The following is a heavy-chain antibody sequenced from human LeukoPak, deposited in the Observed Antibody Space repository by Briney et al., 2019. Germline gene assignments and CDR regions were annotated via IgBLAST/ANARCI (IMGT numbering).Heavy chain of an antibody. CDR2: ISYDRSNK. D-gene: IGHD2-2*02. Sequence: GGSLRLSCAASGFTFSSYGMHWVRQAPGKGLEWVAVISYDRSNKYYADSVKGRFTISRDNSKNTLYLQMNSLRAEDTAVYYCAKVRYCSSTSCYTAFDYWGQGTLVTVSS. V-gene: IGHV3-30*18. CDR1: GFTFSSYG. CDR3: AKVRYCSSTSCYTAFDY. J-gene: IGHJ4*02.